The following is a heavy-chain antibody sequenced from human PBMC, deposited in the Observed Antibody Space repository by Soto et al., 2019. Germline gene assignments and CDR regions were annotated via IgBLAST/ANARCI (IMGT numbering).Heavy chain of an antibody. J-gene: IGHJ4*02. CDR2: INPYNENT. V-gene: IGHV1-18*01. D-gene: IGHD2-21*02. CDR1: DYSFSSYA. CDR3: VRDEVTPPGLGLDY. Sequence: QIQLVQSGAEVKKPGASVKVSCKAPDYSFSSYAISWVRQAPGQGLEWMGWINPYNENTNYAQKFQGRISMTTDTSTSTAYMELRSLRFDDTATYYCVRDEVTPPGLGLDYWGQGTLVTVSS.